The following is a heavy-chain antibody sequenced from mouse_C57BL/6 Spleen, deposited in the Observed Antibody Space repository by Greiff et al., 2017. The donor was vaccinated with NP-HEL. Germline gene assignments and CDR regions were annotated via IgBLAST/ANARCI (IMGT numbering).Heavy chain of an antibody. J-gene: IGHJ2*01. V-gene: IGHV1-52*01. CDR2: IDPSDSET. CDR3: ARRGIYYGLDY. D-gene: IGHD2-1*01. CDR1: GYTFTSYW. Sequence: QVQLKQPGAELVRPGSSVKLSCKASGYTFTSYWMHWVKQRPIQGLEWIGNIDPSDSETHYNQKFKDKATLTVDKSSSTAYMQLSSLTSEDSAVYYCARRGIYYGLDYWGQGTTLTVSS.